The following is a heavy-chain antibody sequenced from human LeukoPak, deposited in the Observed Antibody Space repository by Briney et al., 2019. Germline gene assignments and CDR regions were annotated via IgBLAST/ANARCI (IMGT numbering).Heavy chain of an antibody. CDR1: GGSISSGGYY. D-gene: IGHD2-2*01. CDR2: IYHSGST. V-gene: IGHV4-30-2*01. CDR3: AAFRDIVVVQGARFFDY. J-gene: IGHJ4*02. Sequence: PSETLSLTCTVSGGSISSGGYYWSWIRQPPGKGLEWIGYIYHSGSTYYNPSLKSRVTISVDRSKNQFSLKLSSVTAADTAVYYCAAFRDIVVVQGARFFDYWGQGTLVTVSS.